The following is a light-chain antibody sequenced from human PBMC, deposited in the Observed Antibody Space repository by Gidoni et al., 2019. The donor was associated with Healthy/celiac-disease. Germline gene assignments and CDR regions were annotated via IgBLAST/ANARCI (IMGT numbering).Light chain of an antibody. CDR2: AAS. CDR1: QSISRY. V-gene: IGKV1-39*01. Sequence: IQLAHSPASLAASVGDRVTITCRASQSISRYLNWYQQKPGKAPKLLIYAASSLQSGVPSRFSGSGSGTDFTLTISSLQPEDFATYYCQQSYSTPPITFGQGTRLEIK. J-gene: IGKJ5*01. CDR3: QQSYSTPPIT.